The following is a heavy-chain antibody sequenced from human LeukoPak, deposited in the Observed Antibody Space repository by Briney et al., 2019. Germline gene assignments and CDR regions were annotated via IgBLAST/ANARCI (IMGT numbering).Heavy chain of an antibody. CDR1: GYTFTGYY. CDR2: INPNSDGT. V-gene: IGHV1-2*02. Sequence: ASVKVSCKASGYTFTGYYMHWVRQAPGQGLEWMGWINPNSDGTNYAQKFQGRVTMTRDTSISTAYMELSRLRSDDTAVYYCARYPIKYCSSTSCYTRNRFDPWGQGTLVTVSS. CDR3: ARYPIKYCSSTSCYTRNRFDP. J-gene: IGHJ5*02. D-gene: IGHD2-2*02.